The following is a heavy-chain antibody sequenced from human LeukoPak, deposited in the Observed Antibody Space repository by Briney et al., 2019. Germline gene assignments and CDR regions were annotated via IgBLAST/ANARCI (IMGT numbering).Heavy chain of an antibody. CDR2: INHSGST. Sequence: SETLSLTCAVYAGSFSGYYWSWIRQPPGKGLEWIGEINHSGSTNYNPSLKSRVTISVDTSKNQFSLKLSSVTAADTAVYYCARAGYSHGTGYYFDPWGQGTLVTVSS. V-gene: IGHV4-34*01. CDR1: AGSFSGYY. D-gene: IGHD5-18*01. J-gene: IGHJ4*02. CDR3: ARAGYSHGTGYYFDP.